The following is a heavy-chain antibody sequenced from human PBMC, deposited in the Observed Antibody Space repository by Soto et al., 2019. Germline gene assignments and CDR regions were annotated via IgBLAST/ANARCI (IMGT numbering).Heavy chain of an antibody. D-gene: IGHD2-2*03. V-gene: IGHV3-23*01. J-gene: IGHJ4*02. CDR1: GFTFSSYA. Sequence: GGSLRLSCAASGFTFSSYAMSWVRQAPGKGLEWVAAISGSGGSTYYADSVKGRFTISRDNSRNTRYLQMNSRRADDTAVYYCAKDGVGDCSSTSCLYYCDYWGQGTLVTVSS. CDR3: AKDGVGDCSSTSCLYYCDY. CDR2: ISGSGGST.